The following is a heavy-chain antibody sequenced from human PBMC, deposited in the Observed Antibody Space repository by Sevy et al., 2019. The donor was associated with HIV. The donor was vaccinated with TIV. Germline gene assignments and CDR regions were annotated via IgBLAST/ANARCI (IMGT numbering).Heavy chain of an antibody. D-gene: IGHD6-19*01. V-gene: IGHV3-30*04. CDR1: GFTFSSYA. J-gene: IGHJ6*02. CDR3: ACDMGYGSGWTEYYYYYYGMDV. Sequence: GGSLRLSCAASGFTFSSYAMHWVRQAPGKGLEWVAVISYDGSNKYYADSVKGRFTISRDNSKNTLYLQMNSLRAEETAVYYCACDMGYGSGWTEYYYYYYGMDVWGQGTTVTVSS. CDR2: ISYDGSNK.